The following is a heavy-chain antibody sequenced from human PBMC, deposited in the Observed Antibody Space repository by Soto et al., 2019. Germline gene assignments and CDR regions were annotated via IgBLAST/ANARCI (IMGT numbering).Heavy chain of an antibody. V-gene: IGHV5-10-1*01. J-gene: IGHJ6*02. CDR3: ARHDHSSSRPYYYYGMDV. CDR2: IDPSDSYT. Sequence: PGESLKISCKGSGYSFTSYWISWVRQMPGKXLEWMGRIDPSDSYTNYSPSFQGHVTISADKSISTAYLQWSSLKASDTAMYYCARHDHSSSRPYYYYGMDVWGQGTTVTVSS. D-gene: IGHD6-6*01. CDR1: GYSFTSYW.